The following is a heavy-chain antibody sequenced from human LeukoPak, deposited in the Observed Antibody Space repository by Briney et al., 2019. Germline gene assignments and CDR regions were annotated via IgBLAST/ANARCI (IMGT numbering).Heavy chain of an antibody. CDR3: ARRVVVWVQGIAAAGIDY. D-gene: IGHD6-13*01. CDR1: GGSFSGYY. CDR2: INHSGST. V-gene: IGHV4-34*01. Sequence: SSETLSLTCAVYGGSFSGYYWSWIRQPPGKGPEWIGEINHSGSTNYNPSLKSRVTISVDTSKNQFSLKLSSVTAADTAVYYCARRVVVWVQGIAAAGIDYWGQGTLVTVSS. J-gene: IGHJ4*02.